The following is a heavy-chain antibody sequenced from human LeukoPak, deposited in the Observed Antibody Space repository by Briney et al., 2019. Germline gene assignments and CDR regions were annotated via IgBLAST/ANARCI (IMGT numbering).Heavy chain of an antibody. Sequence: GGSLRLSCAASGFTFDDYAMHWVWQAPGKGLEWVSGISWDSGSIGYADSVKGRFTISRDNAKNSLYLQMNSLRAEDTALYYCAKDNGGWLRLDYFDYWGQGTLVTVSS. CDR2: ISWDSGSI. CDR1: GFTFDDYA. D-gene: IGHD5-12*01. CDR3: AKDNGGWLRLDYFDY. V-gene: IGHV3-9*01. J-gene: IGHJ4*02.